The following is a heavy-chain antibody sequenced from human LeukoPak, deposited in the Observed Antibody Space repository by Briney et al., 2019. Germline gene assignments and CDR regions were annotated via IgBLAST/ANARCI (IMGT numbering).Heavy chain of an antibody. CDR3: AREPSSGYRYFDY. Sequence: ASVKVSCKASGYPFDNFGLTWVRQAPGQGLEWMGWINVYNGNTDYAQRLQGRVTMTTDTSTNAAYMELGSLRSDDTAVYYCAREPSSGYRYFDYWGQGTLVTVSS. J-gene: IGHJ4*02. CDR2: INVYNGNT. V-gene: IGHV1-18*01. D-gene: IGHD3-22*01. CDR1: GYPFDNFG.